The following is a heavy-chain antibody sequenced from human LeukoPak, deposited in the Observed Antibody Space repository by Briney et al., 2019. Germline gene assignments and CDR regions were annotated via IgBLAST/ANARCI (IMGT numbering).Heavy chain of an antibody. J-gene: IGHJ4*02. CDR2: IDHSGST. V-gene: IGHV4-38-2*02. CDR1: GYSISSGHY. Sequence: PSETLSLTCSVSGYSISSGHYWGWIRQPPGKGLEWIGSIDHSGSTYYNPSPKSPVTISVDTSTNQFSLKLSSVTAPDTAVYYCARLPIRTGYFGYWGQGTLVSVSS. D-gene: IGHD3/OR15-3a*01. CDR3: ARLPIRTGYFGY.